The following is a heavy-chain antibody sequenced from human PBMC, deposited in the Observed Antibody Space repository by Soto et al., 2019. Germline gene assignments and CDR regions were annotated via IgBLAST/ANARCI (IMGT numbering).Heavy chain of an antibody. D-gene: IGHD3-16*02. J-gene: IGHJ4*02. CDR2: INPGNTNT. Sequence: QVQLAQSGGEEKKPGASVKLSCEASGYTFTAYAIHWLRQAPGQRLEWMAWINPGNTNTKYSQKFLGRVSIARDTSASTAYLELGSLRSEDTAVYYCARSAISPYGGLIGPFDYWGQGNLVTVSS. V-gene: IGHV1-3*05. CDR1: GYTFTAYA. CDR3: ARSAISPYGGLIGPFDY.